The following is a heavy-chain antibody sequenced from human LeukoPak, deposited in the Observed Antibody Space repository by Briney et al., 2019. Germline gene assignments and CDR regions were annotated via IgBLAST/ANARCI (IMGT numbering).Heavy chain of an antibody. V-gene: IGHV3-23*01. J-gene: IGHJ5*02. Sequence: GGSLRLSCAASGFTFSSYAMSWVHQAPGKGLEWVSAISGSGGSTYYADSVKGRFTISRDNSKNTLYLQMNSLRAEDTAVYYCAKDQYYYGSGSSHWFDPWGQGTLVTVSS. CDR3: AKDQYYYGSGSSHWFDP. CDR1: GFTFSSYA. CDR2: ISGSGGST. D-gene: IGHD3-10*01.